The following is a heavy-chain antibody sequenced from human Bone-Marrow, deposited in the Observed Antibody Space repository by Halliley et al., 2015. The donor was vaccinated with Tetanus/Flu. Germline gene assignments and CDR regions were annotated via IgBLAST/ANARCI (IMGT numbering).Heavy chain of an antibody. CDR3: ARGAVDDGSGSDFDY. D-gene: IGHD3-10*01. CDR2: SRACDGHT. Sequence: GWSRACDGHTTYAQNFQGRVTMTTDTSTRTAYMALGSLRSDDAAIYYCARGAVDDGSGSDFDYWGQGTLVTVSS. J-gene: IGHJ4*02. V-gene: IGHV1-18*01.